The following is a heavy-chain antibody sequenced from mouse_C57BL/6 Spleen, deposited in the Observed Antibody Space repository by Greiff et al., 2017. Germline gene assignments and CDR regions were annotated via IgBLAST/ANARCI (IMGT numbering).Heavy chain of an antibody. J-gene: IGHJ2*01. V-gene: IGHV1-69*01. Sequence: QVQLQQPGAELVMPGASVKLSCKASGYTFTSYWMHWVKQRPGQGLEWIGEIDPSDSYTNYNQKFKSKSTLTVDKSSSTAYMQLSSLTSEDSAVYYCARSDGYWGQGTTLTVSS. CDR1: GYTFTSYW. D-gene: IGHD2-3*01. CDR3: ARSDGY. CDR2: IDPSDSYT.